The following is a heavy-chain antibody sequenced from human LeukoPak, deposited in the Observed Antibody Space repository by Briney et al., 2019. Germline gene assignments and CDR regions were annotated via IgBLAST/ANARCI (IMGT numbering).Heavy chain of an antibody. CDR1: GFTFSSYA. V-gene: IGHV3-23*01. Sequence: GGSLRLSCAASGFTFSSYAMSWVRQAPGKGLEWVSAISGSGGSTYYADSVKGRFTISRDNSKNTLYLQMNSLRAEDTAVYYCAKLPREDYDILTGSPYFDYWGQGTLVTVSS. CDR2: ISGSGGST. J-gene: IGHJ4*02. CDR3: AKLPREDYDILTGSPYFDY. D-gene: IGHD3-9*01.